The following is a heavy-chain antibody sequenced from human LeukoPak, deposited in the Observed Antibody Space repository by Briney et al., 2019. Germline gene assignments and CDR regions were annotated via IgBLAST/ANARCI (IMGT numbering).Heavy chain of an antibody. Sequence: GGSLRLSCAASGFTFSSYWMSWVRQAPGKGLEWVANIKQDGSEKYYVDSVKGRFTISRDNAKNSLYLQMNSLRAEDTAVYYCARVGFLEWLPPGTTWMDVWGKGTTVTVSS. J-gene: IGHJ6*04. V-gene: IGHV3-7*01. CDR2: IKQDGSEK. D-gene: IGHD3-3*01. CDR1: GFTFSSYW. CDR3: ARVGFLEWLPPGTTWMDV.